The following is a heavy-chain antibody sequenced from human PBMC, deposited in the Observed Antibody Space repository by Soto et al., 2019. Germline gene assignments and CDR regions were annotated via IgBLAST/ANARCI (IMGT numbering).Heavy chain of an antibody. CDR1: GYTFTNYA. CDR2: INAGNGNT. V-gene: IGHV1-3*01. J-gene: IGHJ6*02. D-gene: IGHD4-4*01. CDR3: ARDRTTPYDYSAPEYYYGMDV. Sequence: ASVKVSCKASGYTFTNYAMHWVRQAPGQRLEWMAWINAGNGNTKYSQKFEGRFTISRDNAKNSLYLQMNSLRAEDTAVYYCARDRTTPYDYSAPEYYYGMDVWGQGTTVTV.